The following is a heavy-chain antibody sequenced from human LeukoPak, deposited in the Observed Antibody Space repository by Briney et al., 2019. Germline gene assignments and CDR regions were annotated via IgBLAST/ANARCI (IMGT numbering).Heavy chain of an antibody. CDR3: ARAAAGHGRPSRHFDY. CDR2: INHSGST. CDR1: GGSFSGYY. J-gene: IGHJ4*02. Sequence: PSETLSLTCAVYGGSFSGYYWSWIRQPPGKGPEWIGEINHSGSTNYNPSLKSRVTISVDTSKNQFSLKLSSVTAADTAVYYCARAAAGHGRPSRHFDYWGQGTLVTVSS. D-gene: IGHD6-13*01. V-gene: IGHV4-34*01.